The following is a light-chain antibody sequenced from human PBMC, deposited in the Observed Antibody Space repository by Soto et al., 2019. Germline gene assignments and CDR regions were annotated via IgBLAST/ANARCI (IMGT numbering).Light chain of an antibody. J-gene: IGLJ1*01. CDR1: GSNIGSNT. CDR3: AAWDDSLRGYV. Sequence: QSVLTQPPSASGTPGQRVTISCSGSGSNIGSNTVNWYQQFPGTAPKLLIYTNTQRPSGVTDRFSGSKSGTSASLAISGLQSEDEADYYCAAWDDSLRGYVFGTGTKVTVL. V-gene: IGLV1-44*01. CDR2: TNT.